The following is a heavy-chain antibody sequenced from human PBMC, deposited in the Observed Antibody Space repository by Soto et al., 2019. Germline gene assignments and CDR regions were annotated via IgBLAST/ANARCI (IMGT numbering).Heavy chain of an antibody. CDR3: ARVGFQYSSPRWFDP. V-gene: IGHV5-51*01. J-gene: IGHJ5*02. Sequence: GESLKISCKGSGYSFTSYWIGWVRQMPGKGLEWMGIIYPGDSDTRYSPSFQGQVTISADKSISTAYLQWSSLKASDTAMYYCARVGFQYSSPRWFDPRGQGTLVTVSS. D-gene: IGHD6-6*01. CDR1: GYSFTSYW. CDR2: IYPGDSDT.